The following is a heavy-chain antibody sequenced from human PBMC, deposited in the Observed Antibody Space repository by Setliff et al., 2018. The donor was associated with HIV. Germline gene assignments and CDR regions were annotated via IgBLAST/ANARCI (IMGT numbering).Heavy chain of an antibody. D-gene: IGHD1-26*01. CDR2: IHDNGKA. CDR1: GDYISSDDYY. V-gene: IGHV4-39*01. J-gene: IGHJ5*02. CDR3: VRYRSKIDWFDP. Sequence: NPSETLSLTCTVSGDYISSDDYYWGWIRQAPGKGLEWMGFIHDNGKAFYDTALKSRLTMYADTSRTQFYLNLRSVTASDTAVYYCVRYRSKIDWFDPWGQGTLVTAPQ.